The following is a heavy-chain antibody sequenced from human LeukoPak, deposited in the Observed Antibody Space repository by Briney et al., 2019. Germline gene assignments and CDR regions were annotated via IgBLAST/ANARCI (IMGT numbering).Heavy chain of an antibody. D-gene: IGHD7-27*01. Sequence: PSETLSLTCTVSGDSISSSSYYWSWIRQPPGKGLEWIGYIYYSGSTNYNPSLKSRVTISVDTSKNQFSLKLSSVTAADTAVYYCARTPGDWYFDLWGRGTLVTVSS. J-gene: IGHJ2*01. CDR3: ARTPGDWYFDL. CDR2: IYYSGST. CDR1: GDSISSSSYY. V-gene: IGHV4-61*01.